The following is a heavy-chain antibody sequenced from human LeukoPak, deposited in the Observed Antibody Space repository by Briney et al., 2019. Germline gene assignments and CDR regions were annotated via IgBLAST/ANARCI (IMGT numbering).Heavy chain of an antibody. CDR2: ISAEGRT. Sequence: GGSLRLSCTASGFNIEKYAMHWVRQRPGKGLEWVGVISAEGRTDHADSVRGRFTISRDNSKESLFLQMTSLSDEDTALYYCATWAFYHDLDVWGQGTTVTVSS. D-gene: IGHD3-16*01. CDR3: ATWAFYHDLDV. V-gene: IGHV3-43*02. CDR1: GFNIEKYA. J-gene: IGHJ6*02.